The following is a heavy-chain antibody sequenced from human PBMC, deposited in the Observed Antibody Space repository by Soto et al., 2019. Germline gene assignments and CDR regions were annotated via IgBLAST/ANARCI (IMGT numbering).Heavy chain of an antibody. CDR1: GFTFSSYA. D-gene: IGHD5-18*01. V-gene: IGHV3-30-3*01. J-gene: IGHJ6*02. CDR3: ARERGYSYGYYGMDV. CDR2: ISYDGSNK. Sequence: QVQLVESGGGVVQPGRSLRLSCAASGFTFSSYAMHWVRRAPGKGLEWVAVISYDGSNKYYADSVKGRFTISRDNSKNTLYLQMNSLRAEDTAVYYCARERGYSYGYYGMDVWGQGTTVTVSS.